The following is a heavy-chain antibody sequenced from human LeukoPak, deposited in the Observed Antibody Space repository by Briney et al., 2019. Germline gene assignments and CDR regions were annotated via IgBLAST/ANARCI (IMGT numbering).Heavy chain of an antibody. J-gene: IGHJ4*02. CDR1: GFTFSSSW. CDR2: IKQDGSDK. CDR3: ARHSSGSYYAY. D-gene: IGHD3-10*01. V-gene: IGHV3-7*01. Sequence: GGSLRLSCAASGFTFSSSWMSWVRQGPGKGLEWVAHIKQDGSDKYYVDSVKGRFTISTDKAKNSLYLQLNSLRVEDTAMYYCARHSSGSYYAYWGQGTLVTVSS.